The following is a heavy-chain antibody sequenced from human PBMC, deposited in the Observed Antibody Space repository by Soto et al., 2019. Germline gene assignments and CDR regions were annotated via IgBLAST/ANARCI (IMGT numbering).Heavy chain of an antibody. CDR2: IYHSGST. V-gene: IGHV4-4*02. CDR3: ATRSITIFGVVILSDYYYGMDV. J-gene: IGHJ6*02. Sequence: SETLSLTCAVSGDSISSSNWWSWVRQPPGKGLEWIGEIYHSGSTNYNPSLKSRVTISVDTSKNQFSLKLSSVTAADTAVYYCATRSITIFGVVILSDYYYGMDVWGQGTTVTVSS. D-gene: IGHD3-3*01. CDR1: GDSISSSNW.